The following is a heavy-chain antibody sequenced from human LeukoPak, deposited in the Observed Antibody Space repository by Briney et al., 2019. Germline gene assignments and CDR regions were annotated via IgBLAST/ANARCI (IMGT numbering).Heavy chain of an antibody. CDR1: GYTFTNYG. CDR3: ARDACISCGGDCCHDP. J-gene: IGHJ5*02. D-gene: IGHD2-21*02. Sequence: ASVKVSCKASGYTFTNYGISWVRQAPGQGLEWMAWISANNGDTRYAQNFQGRVILTTDTPTTTAYMGLRNLRSDDTAVYYCARDACISCGGDCCHDPWGQGTLVTVSS. V-gene: IGHV1-18*01. CDR2: ISANNGDT.